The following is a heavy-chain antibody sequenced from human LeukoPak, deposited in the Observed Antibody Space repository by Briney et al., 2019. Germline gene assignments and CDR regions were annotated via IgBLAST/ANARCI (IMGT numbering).Heavy chain of an antibody. J-gene: IGHJ3*01. V-gene: IGHV3-23*01. CDR1: GFTFSSYS. Sequence: GGSLRLSCAASGFTFSSYSMNWVRQAPGKGLGWISAIRGTGGTTYYADSVKGRCTISRDNSRNTVYLQMNSLRAEDTALYFCGKDPNGDYVGAFDFWGPGTMVTVSS. CDR2: IRGTGGTT. D-gene: IGHD4-17*01. CDR3: GKDPNGDYVGAFDF.